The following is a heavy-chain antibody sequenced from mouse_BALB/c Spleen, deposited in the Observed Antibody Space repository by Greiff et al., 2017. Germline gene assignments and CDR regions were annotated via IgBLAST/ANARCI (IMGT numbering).Heavy chain of an antibody. CDR2: IDPYYGGT. D-gene: IGHD2-3*01. Sequence: EVHLVESGPELEKPGASVKISCKASGYSFTGYNMNWVKQSNGKSLEWIGNIDPYYGGTSYNQKFKGKATLTVDKSSSTTYMQLKSLTSEDSAVYYCARTYEQDAMDYWGQGTTVTVSS. V-gene: IGHV1-39*01. CDR3: ARTYEQDAMDY. J-gene: IGHJ4*01. CDR1: GYSFTGYN.